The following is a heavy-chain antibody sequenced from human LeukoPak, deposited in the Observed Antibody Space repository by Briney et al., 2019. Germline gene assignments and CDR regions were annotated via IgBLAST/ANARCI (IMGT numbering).Heavy chain of an antibody. CDR3: AREGMIAGIPDY. J-gene: IGHJ4*02. D-gene: IGHD2-21*01. CDR2: IYTSGST. Sequence: PSETLSLTCTVSGGSISSYYWSWVRQPAGKGQEWIGRIYTSGSTNYNPSLKSRVTMSVDTSKNQFSLKLSSVTAADTAVYYCAREGMIAGIPDYWGQGTLVTVSS. CDR1: GGSISSYY. V-gene: IGHV4-4*07.